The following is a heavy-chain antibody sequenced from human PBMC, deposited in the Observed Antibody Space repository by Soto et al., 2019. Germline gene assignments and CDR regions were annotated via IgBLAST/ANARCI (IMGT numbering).Heavy chain of an antibody. J-gene: IGHJ5*02. CDR3: ARSVFP. V-gene: IGHV4-31*03. Sequence: QVQLQESGPGLVKPSQTLSLTCTVSGGSISSGGYYWTWIRQHPGKGLEWIGYIYYSGSTYSKPSLRCRVTRSVVTAKIQSSLSLSYVTAADTAVDYCARSVFPWGWGTLVSVSS. CDR1: GGSISSGGYY. CDR2: IYYSGST.